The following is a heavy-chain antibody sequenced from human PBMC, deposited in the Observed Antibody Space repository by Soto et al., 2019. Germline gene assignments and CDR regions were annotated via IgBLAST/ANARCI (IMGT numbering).Heavy chain of an antibody. CDR3: ARVTPHYYYDSSGPSFGMDV. Sequence: SETLSLTCAVSGGSISSSNWWSWVRQPPGKGLEWIGEIYHSGSTNYNPSLKSRVTISVDTSKNQFSLKLSSVTAADTAMYYCARVTPHYYYDSSGPSFGMDVWGQGTTVTVSS. CDR2: IYHSGST. V-gene: IGHV4-4*02. CDR1: GGSISSSNW. J-gene: IGHJ6*02. D-gene: IGHD3-22*01.